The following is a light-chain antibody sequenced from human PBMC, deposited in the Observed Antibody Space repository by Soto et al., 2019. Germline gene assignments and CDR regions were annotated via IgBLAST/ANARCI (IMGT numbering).Light chain of an antibody. J-gene: IGLJ1*01. V-gene: IGLV1-40*01. CDR3: QSYDSSLSGYV. Sequence: QSVLTQPPSVSEAPGQRVTISCTGSSSNIGAGYEAHWYQQVPGTAPKLLIYENNNRPSGVPDRFSGSKSGTSASLAITGLQAEDAAEYYCQSYDSSLSGYVFGTGTKLPVL. CDR1: SSNIGAGYE. CDR2: ENN.